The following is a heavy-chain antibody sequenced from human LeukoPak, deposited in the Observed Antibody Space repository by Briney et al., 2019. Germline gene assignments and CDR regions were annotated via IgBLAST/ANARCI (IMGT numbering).Heavy chain of an antibody. CDR2: IYSGGST. CDR1: GFTVSSNY. V-gene: IGHV3-66*01. Sequence: GGSLRLSCAASGFTVSSNYMSWVRQAPGKGLEWVSVIYSGGSTYYADSVKGRFTISRGNSKNTLYLQMNSLRAEDSAIYYCGKGLVTAIDYWGQGALVSVSS. J-gene: IGHJ4*02. CDR3: GKGLVTAIDY. D-gene: IGHD2-21*02.